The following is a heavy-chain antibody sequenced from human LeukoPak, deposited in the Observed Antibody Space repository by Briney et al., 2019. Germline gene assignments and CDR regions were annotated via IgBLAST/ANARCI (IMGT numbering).Heavy chain of an antibody. V-gene: IGHV4-34*01. D-gene: IGHD1-26*01. CDR2: IYYTGNT. Sequence: SETLSLTCAVYGGSFSGYYWGWIRQPPGKGLEWIGIIYYTGNTYYNPSLKSRVTISVDTSKNQFSLNLSSVTAADTAVYYCASPYSGSFGGSYYYGVDVWGQGTTVTVSS. J-gene: IGHJ6*02. CDR3: ASPYSGSFGGSYYYGVDV. CDR1: GGSFSGYY.